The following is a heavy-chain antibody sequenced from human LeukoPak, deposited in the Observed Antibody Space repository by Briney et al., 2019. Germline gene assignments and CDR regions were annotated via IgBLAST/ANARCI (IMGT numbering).Heavy chain of an antibody. D-gene: IGHD6-13*01. J-gene: IGHJ4*02. V-gene: IGHV1-3*04. CDR1: GYTFTGYP. Sequence: ASVKVSCKASGYTFTGYPFQWVRQAPGQGLEWMGWINTGNGNIRYSQKFQGRVTITRDTSASTAYMELSSLRSEDTAVYYCCARRVSDLIAAAGMVALSDYWGQGTLVTVSS. CDR2: INTGNGNI. CDR3: CARRVSDLIAAAGMVALSDY.